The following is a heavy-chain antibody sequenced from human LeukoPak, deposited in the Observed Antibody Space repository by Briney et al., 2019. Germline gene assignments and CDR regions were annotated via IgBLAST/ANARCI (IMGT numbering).Heavy chain of an antibody. J-gene: IGHJ5*02. D-gene: IGHD3-10*01. CDR3: ARLPKSGSYYNTFDP. CDR2: IKQDGSEK. CDR1: GFTFNTYW. Sequence: PGGSLRLSCAASGFTFNTYWMSWVRQAPGKGLEWVANIKQDGSEKYYVDSVEGRFTISRENARNSLYLQMNSLGAEDTAVYYCARLPKSGSYYNTFDPWGQGTLVTVSS. V-gene: IGHV3-7*01.